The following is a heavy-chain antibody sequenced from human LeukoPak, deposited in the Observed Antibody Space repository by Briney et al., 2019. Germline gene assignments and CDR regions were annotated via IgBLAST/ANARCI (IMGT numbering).Heavy chain of an antibody. V-gene: IGHV3-48*04. CDR2: ISSSGSII. CDR1: GFTFSSYA. CDR3: AREIRDRAAWPIDY. J-gene: IGHJ4*02. D-gene: IGHD2-15*01. Sequence: GGSLRLSCAASGFTFSSYAMSWVRQAPGKGLEWITYISSSGSIIYYADSVKGRFTISRDNAKNSLYLQMSSLRAEDTAVYYCAREIRDRAAWPIDYWGQGTLVTVSS.